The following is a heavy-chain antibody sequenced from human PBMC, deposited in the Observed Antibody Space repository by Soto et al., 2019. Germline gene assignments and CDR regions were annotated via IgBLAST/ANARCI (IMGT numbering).Heavy chain of an antibody. CDR2: IIPIFGTA. CDR1: GGTFSSYA. Sequence: GASVKVSCKASGGTFSSYAISWVRQAPGQGLEWMGGIIPIFGTANYAQKFQGRVTITADESTSTAYMELSSLRSEDTAVYYCARGGYGDDSLDLFFDYWGQGTLVTVSS. D-gene: IGHD4-17*01. J-gene: IGHJ4*02. CDR3: ARGGYGDDSLDLFFDY. V-gene: IGHV1-69*13.